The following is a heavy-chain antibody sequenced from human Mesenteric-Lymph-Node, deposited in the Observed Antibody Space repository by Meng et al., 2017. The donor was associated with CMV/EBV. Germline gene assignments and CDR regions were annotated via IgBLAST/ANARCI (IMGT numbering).Heavy chain of an antibody. J-gene: IGHJ4*02. D-gene: IGHD2/OR15-2a*01. V-gene: IGHV4-61*08. Sequence: QVQLRDPGPGLVKPSQTLSLTCMVSGFSVTSGAYHWSWIRQSPGKGLEWIGYIYGTGITIYNPSLKSRVTILLETSKNQFSLKLNSVTTADTAVYYCAKSRSSTPGIVDDWGQGTLVTVSS. CDR3: AKSRSSTPGIVDD. CDR1: GFSVTSGAYH. CDR2: IYGTGIT.